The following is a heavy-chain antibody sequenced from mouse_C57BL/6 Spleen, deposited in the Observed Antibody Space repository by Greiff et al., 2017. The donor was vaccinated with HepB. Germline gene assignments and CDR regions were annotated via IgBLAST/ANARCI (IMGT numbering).Heavy chain of an antibody. Sequence: EVMLVESGGDLVKPGGSLKLSCAASGFTFSSYGMSWVRQTPDKRLEWVATISSGGSYTYYHDSVKGRFTIARDNAKTTLYLQMSSLKSEETAMYYCTRHPNWYFDVWGTGTTVTVAS. V-gene: IGHV5-6*02. CDR3: TRHPNWYFDV. J-gene: IGHJ1*03. CDR2: ISSGGSYT. CDR1: GFTFSSYG.